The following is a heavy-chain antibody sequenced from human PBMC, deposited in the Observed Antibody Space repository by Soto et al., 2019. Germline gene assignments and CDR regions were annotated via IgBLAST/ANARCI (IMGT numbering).Heavy chain of an antibody. CDR3: TRQGGTTVTTFKFDP. Sequence: PGGSLRLSCAASGFTFSGSAMHWVRQASGKGLEWVGRIRSKANSYATAYAASVKGRFTISRDDSKNTAYLQMNSLKTEDTAVYYCTRQGGTTVTTFKFDPWGQGTLVTVSS. V-gene: IGHV3-73*01. J-gene: IGHJ5*02. D-gene: IGHD4-4*01. CDR1: GFTFSGSA. CDR2: IRSKANSYAT.